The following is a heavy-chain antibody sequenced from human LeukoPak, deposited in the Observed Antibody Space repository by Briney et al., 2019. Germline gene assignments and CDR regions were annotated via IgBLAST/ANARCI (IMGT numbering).Heavy chain of an antibody. CDR3: AGYYYGDYGGSFDY. D-gene: IGHD4-17*01. Sequence: PSETLSLTWTVSGGSISSYYWSWIRQPPGKGLEWIGYIYTSGSTNYNPSLKSRVTISVDTSKNQFSLKLSSVTAADTAVYYCAGYYYGDYGGSFDYWGQGTLVTVSS. CDR1: GGSISSYY. CDR2: IYTSGST. J-gene: IGHJ4*02. V-gene: IGHV4-4*09.